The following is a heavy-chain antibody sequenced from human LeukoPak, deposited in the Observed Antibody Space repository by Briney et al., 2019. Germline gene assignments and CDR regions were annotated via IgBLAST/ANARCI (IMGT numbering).Heavy chain of an antibody. J-gene: IGHJ5*02. D-gene: IGHD6-13*01. Sequence: ASVKVSCKASGYTFTNYDINWVRQATGQGFEWMGWVTPSSGNTGYAQQFQGRVTMTRNTSISTAYMELSRLRSDDTAVYYCARGDIPPIAAAGFDPWGQGTLVTVSS. CDR3: ARGDIPPIAAAGFDP. V-gene: IGHV1-8*01. CDR2: VTPSSGNT. CDR1: GYTFTNYD.